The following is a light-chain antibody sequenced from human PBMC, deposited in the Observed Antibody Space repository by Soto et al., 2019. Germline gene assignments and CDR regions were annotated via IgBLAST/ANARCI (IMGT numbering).Light chain of an antibody. CDR2: GND. Sequence: QSVLTQPPSASGTPGQRVTVSCSGSSSNIASNTVNWYQQLPGTAPKLLIYGNDQRPSGVPDRFSAPKSGTSASLAISGLQSEDEADYYCASWDDSLNGHVFGTGTKVTVL. CDR3: ASWDDSLNGHV. J-gene: IGLJ1*01. V-gene: IGLV1-44*01. CDR1: SSNIASNT.